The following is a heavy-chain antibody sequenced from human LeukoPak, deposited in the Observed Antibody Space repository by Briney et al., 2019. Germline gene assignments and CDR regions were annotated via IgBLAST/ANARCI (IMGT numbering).Heavy chain of an antibody. D-gene: IGHD4-17*01. Sequence: GGSLRLSCSASGFTFSSYAMHWVRQAPGKGLEYVSAISSNVGSTYYADSVKGRFTISRDNSKNTLYLQMSSLRAEDTAVYYCVKSVTRGYYYYGMDVWGQGTTVTVSS. CDR3: VKSVTRGYYYYGMDV. J-gene: IGHJ6*02. CDR2: ISSNVGST. CDR1: GFTFSSYA. V-gene: IGHV3-64D*06.